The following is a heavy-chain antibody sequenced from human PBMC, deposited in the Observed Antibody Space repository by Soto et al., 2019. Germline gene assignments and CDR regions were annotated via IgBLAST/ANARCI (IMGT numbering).Heavy chain of an antibody. CDR1: GFTFSSYA. CDR2: ISYDGSNK. D-gene: IGHD6-6*01. Sequence: GGSLRLSCAASGFTFSSYAMHWVRQAPGKGLEWVAVISYDGSNKYYADSVKGRFTISRDNSKNTLYLQMNSLRAEDTAVYYCHGRAARLGRMDFDYWGQGTLVTVSS. J-gene: IGHJ4*02. V-gene: IGHV3-30-3*01. CDR3: HGRAARLGRMDFDY.